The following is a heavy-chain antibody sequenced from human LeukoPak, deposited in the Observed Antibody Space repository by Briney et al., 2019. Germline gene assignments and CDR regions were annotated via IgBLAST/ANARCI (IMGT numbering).Heavy chain of an antibody. CDR2: IIPIFGTA. D-gene: IGHD3-10*01. J-gene: IGHJ4*02. CDR1: GGTFSSYA. Sequence: ASVKVSCKASGGTFSSYAISWARQAPGQGLEWMGGIIPIFGTANYAQKFQGRVTITADESTSTAYMELSSLRSEDTAVYYCARSYYYGSGSYYRYFDYWGQGTLVTVSS. V-gene: IGHV1-69*13. CDR3: ARSYYYGSGSYYRYFDY.